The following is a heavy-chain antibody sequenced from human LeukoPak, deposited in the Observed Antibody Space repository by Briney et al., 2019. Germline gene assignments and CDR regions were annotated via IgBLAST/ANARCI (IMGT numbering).Heavy chain of an antibody. J-gene: IGHJ1*01. CDR3: AKGSSSEYFQH. CDR1: GFTFSSYA. Sequence: GRSLRLSCAASGFTFSSYAMHWVRQAPGKGLEWVAVISYDGSNKYYADSVQGRFTISRDNSDNTLYLQMNSLRAEDTAVYYCAKGSSSEYFQHWGQGTLVTVSS. CDR2: ISYDGSNK. V-gene: IGHV3-30-3*01. D-gene: IGHD6-13*01.